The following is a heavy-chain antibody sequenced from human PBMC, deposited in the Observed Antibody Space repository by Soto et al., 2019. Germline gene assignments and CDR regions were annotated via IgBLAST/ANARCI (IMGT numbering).Heavy chain of an antibody. CDR3: AREGPIAAAGRFAY. Sequence: SVTLSLTFTVSGGPISSGDYYRSCNRQVPGKGLEWIGSIYCSGSTDYNPSLKSRVAMSVDTSKNQFSLKLSSVTAAHTAIYHRAREGPIAAAGRFAYWRQGTLVTVSS. V-gene: IGHV4-31*03. D-gene: IGHD6-13*01. CDR2: IYCSGST. J-gene: IGHJ4*02. CDR1: GGPISSGDYY.